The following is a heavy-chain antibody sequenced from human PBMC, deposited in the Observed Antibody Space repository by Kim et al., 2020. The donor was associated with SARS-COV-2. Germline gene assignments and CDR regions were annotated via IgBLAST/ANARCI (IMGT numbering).Heavy chain of an antibody. V-gene: IGHV3-74*01. CDR2: INHDGTDR. D-gene: IGHD3-3*01. J-gene: IGHJ4*02. CDR1: GFMFSIYV. CDR3: VRDDLRYSFDY. Sequence: GGSLRLSCAASGFMFSIYVMHWVRQPPGKGLVWVSRINHDGTDRTYADSVKGRFTISRDDAKNTVYLQMNSLRAEDTAVYYCVRDDLRYSFDYWGPGTLVTVSS.